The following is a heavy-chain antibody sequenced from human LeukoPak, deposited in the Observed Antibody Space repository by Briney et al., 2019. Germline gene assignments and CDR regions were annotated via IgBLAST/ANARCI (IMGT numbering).Heavy chain of an antibody. D-gene: IGHD1-26*01. J-gene: IGHJ4*02. V-gene: IGHV3-21*01. CDR1: GFTFSSYS. CDR2: ISSSSSYI. CDR3: ARDRVSGSYDY. Sequence: GGSLRLSCAASGFTFSSYSMNWVRQAPWKGLEWVSSISSSSSYIYYADSVKGRFTISRDNAKNSLYLQMNSLRAEDTAVYYCARDRVSGSYDYWGQGTLVTVSS.